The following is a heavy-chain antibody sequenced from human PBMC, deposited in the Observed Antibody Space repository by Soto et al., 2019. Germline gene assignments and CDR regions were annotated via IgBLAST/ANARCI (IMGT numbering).Heavy chain of an antibody. J-gene: IGHJ5*02. Sequence: SETLSLTCAVSGDSMSSSDYYWGWIRQPPGKGLEWIGSICYSGTTYYNPSLKSRVTVPVDTSKIQFSLELSSVTAADTAVYYCARHIPMRTRSIGGWFDPWGQGTLVTVSS. CDR1: GDSMSSSDYY. CDR3: ARHIPMRTRSIGGWFDP. D-gene: IGHD1-7*01. V-gene: IGHV4-39*01. CDR2: ICYSGTT.